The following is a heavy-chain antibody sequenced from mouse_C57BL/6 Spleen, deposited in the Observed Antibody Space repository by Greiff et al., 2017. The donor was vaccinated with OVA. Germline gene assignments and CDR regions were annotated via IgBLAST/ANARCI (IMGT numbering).Heavy chain of an antibody. CDR2: INPSSGYT. J-gene: IGHJ2*01. Sequence: QVQLQQSGAELAKPGASVKLSCKASGYTFTSYWMHWVKQRPGQGLEWIGYINPSSGYTKYNQKFKDKATLTADKSSSTAYMQLSSLTYEDSAVYYCARSPTTVVPFFDHWGQGTTLTVSS. D-gene: IGHD1-1*01. CDR1: GYTFTSYW. V-gene: IGHV1-7*01. CDR3: ARSPTTVVPFFDH.